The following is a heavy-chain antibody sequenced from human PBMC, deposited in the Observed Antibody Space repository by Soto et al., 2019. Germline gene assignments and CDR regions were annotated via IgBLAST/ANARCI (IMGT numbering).Heavy chain of an antibody. CDR3: AFRQEYRGSWVSGWFDP. Sequence: QITLKESGPTVVKPTQTLTLTCTFSGFSLSTSGVGVGWIRQPPGKALEWLALLYWDDDKRYSPSLKTRLTLNKDPPRDQVVLTLTNIDPTDTATYYCAFRQEYRGSWVSGWFDPWGQGTLVTVSS. V-gene: IGHV2-5*02. J-gene: IGHJ5*02. CDR2: LYWDDDK. D-gene: IGHD6-13*01. CDR1: GFSLSTSGVG.